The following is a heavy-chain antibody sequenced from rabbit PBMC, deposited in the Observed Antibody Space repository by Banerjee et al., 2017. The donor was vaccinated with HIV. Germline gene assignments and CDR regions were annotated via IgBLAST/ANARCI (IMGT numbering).Heavy chain of an antibody. D-gene: IGHD4-1*01. V-gene: IGHV1S7*01. CDR1: SCY. J-gene: IGHJ3*01. CDR3: ARDLAGVIGWNFGL. CDR2: IDPVFGGT. Sequence: SCYMSWVRQAPGKGLEWIGYIDPVFGGTYYASWVNGRFTISSHNAQNTVFLQLHSLTAADTATYFCARDLAGVIGWNFGLWGQGTLVTVS.